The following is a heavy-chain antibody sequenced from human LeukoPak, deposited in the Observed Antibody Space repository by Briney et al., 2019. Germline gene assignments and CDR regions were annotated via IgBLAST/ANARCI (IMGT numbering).Heavy chain of an antibody. Sequence: GGSLRLSCAASGFTFSSYWMSWVRQAPGKWLEWVANIKQDGSENFYVDSVKGRFTISRDNAKNSLYLQMNSLRADDTAVYYCARDSTGYGYEEWSWGQGTLVTVSS. D-gene: IGHD5-18*01. CDR1: GFTFSSYW. J-gene: IGHJ5*02. CDR3: ARDSTGYGYEEWS. CDR2: IKQDGSEN. V-gene: IGHV3-7*01.